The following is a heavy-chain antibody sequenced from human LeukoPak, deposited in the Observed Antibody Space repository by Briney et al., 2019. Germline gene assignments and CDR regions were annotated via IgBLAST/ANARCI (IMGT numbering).Heavy chain of an antibody. Sequence: GGSLRLSCAASGFTFDDYAMHWVRQAPGKGLEWVSGISWNSGSIGYADSVKGRFTISRDNSKNTLYLQMNSLRAEDTAVYYGAKVEKRGPIWGQGTMVTVSS. J-gene: IGHJ3*02. CDR3: AKVEKRGPI. D-gene: IGHD3-16*01. V-gene: IGHV3-9*01. CDR2: ISWNSGSI. CDR1: GFTFDDYA.